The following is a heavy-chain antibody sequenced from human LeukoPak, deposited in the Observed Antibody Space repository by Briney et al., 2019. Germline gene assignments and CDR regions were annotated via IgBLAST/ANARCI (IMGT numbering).Heavy chain of an antibody. CDR2: IKSKTDGGTT. V-gene: IGHV3-15*01. D-gene: IGHD6-6*01. Sequence: SGGSLRLSCAVSGFTFSNAWMSWVRQAPGKGLEWVGRIKSKTDGGTTDYAAPVKGRFTISRDDSKNTLYLQMNSLKTEDTAVYYCAKDPHIAADHDYWGQGTLVTVSS. CDR3: AKDPHIAADHDY. CDR1: GFTFSNAW. J-gene: IGHJ4*02.